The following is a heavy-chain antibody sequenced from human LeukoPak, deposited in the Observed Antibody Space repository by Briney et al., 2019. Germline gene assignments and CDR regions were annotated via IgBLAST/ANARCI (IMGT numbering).Heavy chain of an antibody. D-gene: IGHD3-10*01. CDR1: GFTFNSYG. J-gene: IGHJ6*02. CDR3: ARDGYYGSGALDV. CDR2: IWYDGSNK. V-gene: IGHV3-33*01. Sequence: GGSLRLSCAASGFTFNSYGMHWVRQAPGKGLEWVAVIWYDGSNKYYADSVKGRFTISRDNAKNSLYLQMNSLRAEDTAVYYCARDGYYGSGALDVWGQGTTVTVSS.